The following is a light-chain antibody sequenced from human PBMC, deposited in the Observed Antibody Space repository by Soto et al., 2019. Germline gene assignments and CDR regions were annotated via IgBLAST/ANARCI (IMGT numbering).Light chain of an antibody. V-gene: IGKV3-20*01. CDR1: HIVPNSY. CDR2: GAS. J-gene: IGKJ1*01. CDR3: QHYNSYSEA. Sequence: EIVLTQSPGTLSLSPVERATLSCRASHIVPNSYLAWYQQKPGQAPRLLIYGASSRATGIPIRFSGSGSGTEFTLTISSLQPDDFATYYCQHYNSYSEAFGQGTKVDIK.